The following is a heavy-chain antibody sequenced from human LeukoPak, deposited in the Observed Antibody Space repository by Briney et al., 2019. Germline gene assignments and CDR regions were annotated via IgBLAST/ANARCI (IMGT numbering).Heavy chain of an antibody. V-gene: IGHV4-59*01. J-gene: IGHJ6*03. D-gene: IGHD4-17*01. CDR3: ARAGPTVTYYYYYYMDV. CDR2: IYYSGST. CDR1: GGSISSYY. Sequence: SETLSLTCTVSGGSISSYYWSWIRQPPGKGLEWIGYIYYSGSTNYNPSLKSRVTISVDTSKNQFSLKLGSVTAADTAVYYCARAGPTVTYYYYYYMDVWGKGTTVTVSS.